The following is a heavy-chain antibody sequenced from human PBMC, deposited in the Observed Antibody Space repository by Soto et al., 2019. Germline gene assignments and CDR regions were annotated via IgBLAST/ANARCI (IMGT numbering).Heavy chain of an antibody. D-gene: IGHD3-10*01. CDR3: GGVRITMVRGVIIGLGAFDI. V-gene: IGHV1-2*04. J-gene: IGHJ3*02. CDR1: GYTFTGYY. CDR2: INPNSGGT. Sequence: ASVKVSCKASGYTFTGYYMHWVRQAPGQGLEWMGWINPNSGGTNYAQKFQGWVTMTRDTSISTAYMELSRLRSDDTAVYYCGGVRITMVRGVIIGLGAFDIWGQGKMVTVSS.